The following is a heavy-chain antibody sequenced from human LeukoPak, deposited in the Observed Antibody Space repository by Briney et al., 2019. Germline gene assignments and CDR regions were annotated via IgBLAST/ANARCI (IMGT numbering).Heavy chain of an antibody. V-gene: IGHV7-4-1*02. CDR1: GYTFTSYA. Sequence: ASVKVSCKASGYTFTSYAMNWVRQAPGQGLEWMGWINTNTGNPTYAQGFTGRFVFSLDTSVSTAYLQISSLKAEDTAVYYCARGGRVLRFLEWLRRNYFDYWGQGTLVTVSS. CDR3: ARGGRVLRFLEWLRRNYFDY. D-gene: IGHD3-3*01. CDR2: INTNTGNP. J-gene: IGHJ4*02.